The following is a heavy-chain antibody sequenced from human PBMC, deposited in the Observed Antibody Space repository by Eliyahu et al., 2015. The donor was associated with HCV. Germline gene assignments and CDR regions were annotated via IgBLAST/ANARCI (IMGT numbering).Heavy chain of an antibody. CDR3: ARQTLGGRLGRVDY. D-gene: IGHD3-10*01. V-gene: IGHV4-39*01. Sequence: QLHFQESGPGLVKPSETLSLXCTVSGGSISTGGYYWGWIRXPPGKGLEWIGSISYSGSTTYNPSLRSRVTMSVDTSKKEFSLNLSSVTAADTAIYYCARQTLGGRLGRVDYWGQGTPVTVSS. CDR2: ISYSGST. J-gene: IGHJ4*02. CDR1: GGSISTGGYY.